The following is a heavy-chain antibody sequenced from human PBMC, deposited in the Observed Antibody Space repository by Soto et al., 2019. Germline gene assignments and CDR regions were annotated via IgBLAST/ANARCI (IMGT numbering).Heavy chain of an antibody. Sequence: SETLSLTCTVSGGSISSSSYYWGWIRQPPGKGLEWIGSIYYSGSTYYNPSLKSRVTISVDTSKNQFSLKLSSVTAADTAVYYCARRRAAGVATLNWGQGTLVTVSS. CDR2: IYYSGST. CDR1: GGSISSSSYY. CDR3: ARRRAAGVATLN. J-gene: IGHJ4*02. D-gene: IGHD5-12*01. V-gene: IGHV4-39*01.